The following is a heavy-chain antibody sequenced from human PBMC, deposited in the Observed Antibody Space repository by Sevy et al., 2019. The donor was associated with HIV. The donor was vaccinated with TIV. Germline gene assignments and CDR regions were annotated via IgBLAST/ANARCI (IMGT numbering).Heavy chain of an antibody. CDR3: ATVRNIPDLGHY. CDR1: GFTFSSYA. Sequence: GGSLRLSCAASGFTFSSYAMSWVRQAPGKGLEWVSAISCSGGSTYYADSVKGRFTISRDNSKNTLYLQMNSLRAEDTAVYYCATVRNIPDLGHYWGQGTLVTVSS. V-gene: IGHV3-23*01. D-gene: IGHD3-16*01. J-gene: IGHJ4*02. CDR2: ISCSGGST.